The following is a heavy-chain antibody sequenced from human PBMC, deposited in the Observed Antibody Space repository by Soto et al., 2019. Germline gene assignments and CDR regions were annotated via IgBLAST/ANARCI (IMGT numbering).Heavy chain of an antibody. J-gene: IGHJ6*02. CDR2: ISSDGNNK. CDR3: TRRGYGMDV. Sequence: QVQLVESGGGVVQPGRSLRLSCAASGFTFSNYAMHWVRQAPGKGLEWVAVISSDGNNKYYADSVKGRFTISRDNSKNTLYLQMNSLRGEDTAVYYCTRRGYGMDVWGQGTTVTVS. V-gene: IGHV3-30-3*01. CDR1: GFTFSNYA.